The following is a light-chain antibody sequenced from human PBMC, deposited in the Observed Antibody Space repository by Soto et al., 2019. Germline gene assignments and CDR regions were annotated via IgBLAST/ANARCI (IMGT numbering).Light chain of an antibody. CDR3: QQYNNWPTWT. CDR2: GAS. J-gene: IGKJ1*01. Sequence: EIVLTQSPGTLSLSPGERATLSCRASQSVSSRFLAWYQQKPGQAPRLLMYGASSRATGIPDRFSGTGSGTEFTLTISSLQSEDFAVYYCQQYNNWPTWTFGQGTKVDIK. V-gene: IGKV3-20*01. CDR1: QSVSSRF.